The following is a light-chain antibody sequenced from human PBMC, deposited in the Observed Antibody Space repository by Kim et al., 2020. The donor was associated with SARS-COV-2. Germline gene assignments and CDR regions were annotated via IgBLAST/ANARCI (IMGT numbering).Light chain of an antibody. CDR3: QSYDSSLSGYVV. CDR1: SSNIGAGYD. Sequence: VTISCTGSSSNIGAGYDVHWYQQLPGTAPKLLFYGNSNRPSGVPDRFSGSKSGTSASLAITGLQAEDEADYYCQSYDSSLSGYVVFGGGTQLTVL. V-gene: IGLV1-40*01. CDR2: GNS. J-gene: IGLJ2*01.